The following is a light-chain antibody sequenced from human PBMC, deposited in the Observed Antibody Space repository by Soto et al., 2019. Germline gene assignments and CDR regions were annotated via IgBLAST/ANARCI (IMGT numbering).Light chain of an antibody. CDR3: QQYGSSPRT. J-gene: IGKJ1*01. CDR1: QSVSSSS. V-gene: IGKV3-20*01. CDR2: RAS. Sequence: EIVLTQSPGTLSLSPGERATLSCRASQSVSSSSLAWYQQKPGQAPRLIIYRASRRATSIPDRFSGSDSGTDFTLIINRLEPEDFAVYCCQQYGSSPRTFGQGTKVDSK.